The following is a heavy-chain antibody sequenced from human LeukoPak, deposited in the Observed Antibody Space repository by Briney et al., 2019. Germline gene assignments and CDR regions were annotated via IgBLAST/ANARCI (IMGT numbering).Heavy chain of an antibody. J-gene: IGHJ4*02. CDR2: ISTNGGST. V-gene: IGHV3-64D*06. Sequence: GGSLRLSCSASGFTFSSYAMHWVRQAPGKGLEFVSAISTNGGSTYYADSVKGRFTISRDNSKNMLYLHMSSLRPEDTAVYYCVKLLVEMRLLLPYFDYWGRGTLVTVSS. CDR3: VKLLVEMRLLLPYFDY. CDR1: GFTFSSYA. D-gene: IGHD3-22*01.